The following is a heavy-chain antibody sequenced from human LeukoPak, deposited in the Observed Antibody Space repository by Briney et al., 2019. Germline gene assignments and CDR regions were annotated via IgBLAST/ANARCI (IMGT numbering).Heavy chain of an antibody. CDR1: GFTFSSYE. J-gene: IGHJ6*03. CDR2: IDSSGSTI. V-gene: IGHV3-48*03. D-gene: IGHD3-10*01. CDR3: ARDSGGMVRGMSAPFSYYMDV. Sequence: GGSLRLSCAASGFTFSSYEMNWVRQAPGKGLEWVSYIDSSGSTIHYADSVKGRFTISRDNSKNTLYLQMNSLRAEDTAVYYCARDSGGMVRGMSAPFSYYMDVWGKGTTVTVSS.